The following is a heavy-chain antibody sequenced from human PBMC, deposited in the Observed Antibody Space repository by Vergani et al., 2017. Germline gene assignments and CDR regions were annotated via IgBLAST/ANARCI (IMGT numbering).Heavy chain of an antibody. V-gene: IGHV4-4*07. D-gene: IGHD7-27*01. CDR2: LCPSGST. Sequence: QAQMQESGPGLVKTSETLSPTCSASGAPISYWCWSWLRQPAGKGLEWIGRLCPSGSTNYKPSLKSRVTMSIDTSKNQFSLKLTSVTAADTAVYYCATGAGPFDIWGQGTLVTVSS. CDR3: ATGAGPFDI. J-gene: IGHJ4*02. CDR1: GAPISYWC.